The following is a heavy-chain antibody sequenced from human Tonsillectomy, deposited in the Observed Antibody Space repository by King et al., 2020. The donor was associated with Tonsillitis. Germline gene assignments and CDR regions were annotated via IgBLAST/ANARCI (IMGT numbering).Heavy chain of an antibody. CDR3: ARDVVPGYCSSTSCYHQDY. D-gene: IGHD2-2*01. CDR1: GYTFTGYY. Sequence: QLVQSGAEVKKPGASVKVYCKASGYTFTGYYKHWVRQAPGQGLEWMGWINPNSGGTNYAQKFQGSVTMTRDKSISTAYRELSRLRSDDTDVYYCARDVVPGYCSSTSCYHQDYWGQGTLVTVSS. CDR2: INPNSGGT. J-gene: IGHJ4*02. V-gene: IGHV1-2*02.